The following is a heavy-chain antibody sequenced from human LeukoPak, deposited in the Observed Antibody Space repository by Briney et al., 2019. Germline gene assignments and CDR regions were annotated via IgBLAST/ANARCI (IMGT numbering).Heavy chain of an antibody. Sequence: SETLSLTCAVYGGSFSGYYWSWIRQPPGKGLEWSGEINHSGSTNYNPSLKSRVTISVDTSKNQFSLKLRSVTAADTAVYYCARTRHHYDILTGYYPRGYYYYMDVWGKGTTVTVSS. CDR3: ARTRHHYDILTGYYPRGYYYYMDV. V-gene: IGHV4-34*01. CDR2: INHSGST. D-gene: IGHD3-9*01. J-gene: IGHJ6*03. CDR1: GGSFSGYY.